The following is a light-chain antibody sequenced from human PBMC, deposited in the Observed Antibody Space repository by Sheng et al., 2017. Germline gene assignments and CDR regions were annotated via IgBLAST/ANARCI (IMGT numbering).Light chain of an antibody. Sequence: EIVLTQSPGTLSLSPGERATLSCRASQSVTSNYLAWYQQKPGQTPRLLIYGATNRDTDIPDRFSGSGSGTDFSLTITRLEPEDSAVYYCQQYGRTPFTFGPGTKVDVK. J-gene: IGKJ3*01. V-gene: IGKV3-20*01. CDR3: QQYGRTPFT. CDR1: QSVTSNY. CDR2: GAT.